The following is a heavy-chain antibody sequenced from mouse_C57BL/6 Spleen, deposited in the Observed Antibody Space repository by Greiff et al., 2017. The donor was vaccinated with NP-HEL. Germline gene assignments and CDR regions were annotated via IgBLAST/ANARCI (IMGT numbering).Heavy chain of an antibody. CDR3: ARRGDYGSSYVGYWYFDV. D-gene: IGHD1-1*01. Sequence: QVQLQQPGAELVRPGSSVKLSCKASGYTFTSYWMHWVKQRPIQGLEWIGNIDPSDSETHYNQKFKDKATLTVDKSTSTAYMQLSSLTSEDSAVYYCARRGDYGSSYVGYWYFDVWGTGTTVTVSS. J-gene: IGHJ1*03. CDR1: GYTFTSYW. CDR2: IDPSDSET. V-gene: IGHV1-52*01.